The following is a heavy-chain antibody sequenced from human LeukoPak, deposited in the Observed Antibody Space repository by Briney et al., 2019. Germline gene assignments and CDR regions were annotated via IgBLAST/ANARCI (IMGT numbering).Heavy chain of an antibody. J-gene: IGHJ4*02. CDR1: GLTFSSYG. CDR3: AKYANYGGNPDEIDY. D-gene: IGHD4-23*01. CDR2: ISYDGSNK. Sequence: SGGSLRLSCAASGLTFSSYGMHWVRQAPGKGLEWVAVISYDGSNKYYADSVKGRFTISRDNSKNTLYLQMNSLRAEDTAVYYCAKYANYGGNPDEIDYWGQGTLVTVSS. V-gene: IGHV3-30*18.